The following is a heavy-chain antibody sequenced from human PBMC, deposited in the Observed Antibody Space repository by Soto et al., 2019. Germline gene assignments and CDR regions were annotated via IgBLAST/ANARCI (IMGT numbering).Heavy chain of an antibody. CDR3: ARDRRPSIYSGLAV. Sequence: EVQLLESGGGLVQPGGSLRLSCAASGFTFSDYAMSWVRQAPGKGLEWVSAIDGSSATTNYADSVKGRFTISRDNSKNTLFLHMSGLRAEDMAVYYCARDRRPSIYSGLAVWGQGTTVIVSS. J-gene: IGHJ6*02. D-gene: IGHD2-2*01. CDR1: GFTFSDYA. CDR2: IDGSSATT. V-gene: IGHV3-23*01.